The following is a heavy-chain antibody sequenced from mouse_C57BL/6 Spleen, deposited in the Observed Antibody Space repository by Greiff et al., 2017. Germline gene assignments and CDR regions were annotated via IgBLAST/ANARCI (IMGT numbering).Heavy chain of an antibody. Sequence: QVHVKQPGAELVKPGASVKLSCKASGYTFTSYWMHWVKQRPGQGLEWIGMIHPNSGSTNYNEKFKSKATLTVDKSSSTAYMQLSSLTSEDSAVYCGARSGDGRAMDYWGQGTSVTVSS. CDR1: GYTFTSYW. CDR2: IHPNSGST. D-gene: IGHD2-3*01. CDR3: ARSGDGRAMDY. J-gene: IGHJ4*01. V-gene: IGHV1-64*01.